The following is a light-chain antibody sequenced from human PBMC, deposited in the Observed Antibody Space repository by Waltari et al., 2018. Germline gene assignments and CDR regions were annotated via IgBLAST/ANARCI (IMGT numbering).Light chain of an antibody. J-gene: IGLJ2*01. Sequence: SYELTQPPSVSVSPGQPASITCSGDKLGDKYACWYQQKPGQSPVLVIYQDSKRPSGIPERFSGSNSGNTATLTISGTQAMDEADYYCQAWDSSTAGVFGGGTKLTVL. CDR1: KLGDKY. CDR3: QAWDSSTAGV. V-gene: IGLV3-1*01. CDR2: QDS.